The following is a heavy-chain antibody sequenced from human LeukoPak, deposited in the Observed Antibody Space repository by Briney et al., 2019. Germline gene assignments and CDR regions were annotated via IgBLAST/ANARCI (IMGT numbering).Heavy chain of an antibody. D-gene: IGHD1-14*01. CDR2: IWYDGSEK. CDR1: GFTFRNHG. Sequence: PGGSLSLSCAASGFTFRNHGMHWVRQAPGKGLEWLAVIWYDGSEKYYADSVQGRFTISRDNSKNALYLQMDSLRAEDTAVYYCARDRNFPAYYFDYWGQGALVTVSS. V-gene: IGHV3-33*08. J-gene: IGHJ4*02. CDR3: ARDRNFPAYYFDY.